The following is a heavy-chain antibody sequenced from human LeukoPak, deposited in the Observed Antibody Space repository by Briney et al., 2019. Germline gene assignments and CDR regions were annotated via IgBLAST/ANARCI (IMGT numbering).Heavy chain of an antibody. CDR1: GFTFSSYW. CDR3: ARLLGSGTTYDY. CDR2: LWPDGGTV. Sequence: PGGSLRLSCAASGFTFSSYWMSWVRQAPGKGLEWVATLWPDGGTVHYLDSVQGRFTIFRDNAENSLYLQMNSLRVEDTAMYYCARLLGSGTTYDYWGQGSLVTVSP. V-gene: IGHV3-7*01. J-gene: IGHJ4*02. D-gene: IGHD1-7*01.